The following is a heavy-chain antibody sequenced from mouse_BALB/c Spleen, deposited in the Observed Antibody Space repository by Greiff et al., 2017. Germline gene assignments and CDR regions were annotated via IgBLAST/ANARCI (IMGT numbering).Heavy chain of an antibody. J-gene: IGHJ3*01. CDR2: ISDGGSYT. Sequence: EVQGVESGGGLVKPGGSLKLSCAASGFTFSDYYMYWVRQTPEKRLEWVATISDGGSYTYYPDSVKGRFTISRDNAKNNLYLQMSSLKSEDTAMYYCAREGEAFAYWGQGTLVTVSA. CDR1: GFTFSDYY. V-gene: IGHV5-4*02. CDR3: AREGEAFAY.